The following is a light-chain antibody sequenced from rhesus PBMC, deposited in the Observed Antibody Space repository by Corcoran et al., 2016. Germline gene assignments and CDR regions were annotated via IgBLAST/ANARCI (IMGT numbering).Light chain of an antibody. CDR1: QSVSSY. V-gene: IGKV3S9*01. CDR3: QQYNNWNS. CDR2: GAS. Sequence: EIVMTQSPATLSLSPGERATLSCRASQSVSSYVAWSQPKPEQAPRLLSYGASSRATCIPDRLSGRGSGTDLTCIISSLEPEDVGVYYCQQYNNWNSFGQGTKVEIK. J-gene: IGKJ2*01.